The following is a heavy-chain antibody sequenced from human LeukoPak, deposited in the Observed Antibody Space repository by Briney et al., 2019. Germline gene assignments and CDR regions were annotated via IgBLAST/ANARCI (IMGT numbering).Heavy chain of an antibody. J-gene: IGHJ3*02. V-gene: IGHV3-7*01. CDR1: GFTFSNYA. CDR2: IKQDGSEK. Sequence: PGGSLGLSCAASGFTFSNYAMSWVRQAPGKGLEWMANIKQDGSEKYYVDSVKGRFTISRDNAKNSLYLQMNSLRAEDTAVYYCVRDRYDVLTGYNDAFDIWGHGTLVAVSS. CDR3: VRDRYDVLTGYNDAFDI. D-gene: IGHD3-9*01.